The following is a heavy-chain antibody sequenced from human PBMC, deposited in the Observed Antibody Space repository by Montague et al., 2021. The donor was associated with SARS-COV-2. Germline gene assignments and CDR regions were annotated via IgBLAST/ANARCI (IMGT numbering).Heavy chain of an antibody. Sequence: SETLSLTCTVSGASMSGSYWGWVRQPPGKGPEWIGNIYSSGSTHYNPSLKSRVTIPVDTSKSQFSLRLTSVTAADTAVYYCVREGRSSAYAMDYWGQGTLVPVSS. J-gene: IGHJ4*02. CDR3: VREGRSSAYAMDY. D-gene: IGHD3-22*01. V-gene: IGHV4-59*01. CDR2: IYSSGST. CDR1: GASMSGSY.